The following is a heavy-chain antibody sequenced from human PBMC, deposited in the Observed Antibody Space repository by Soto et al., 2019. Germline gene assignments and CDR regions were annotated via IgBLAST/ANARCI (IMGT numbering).Heavy chain of an antibody. J-gene: IGHJ6*02. Sequence: GESLKISCKGSGYSFTSYWISWVRQMPGKGLEWMGRIDPSDSYTNYSPSFQGHVTISADKSISTAYLQWSSLKASDTAMYYCARPGIAAAGTLSYGMDVWGQGTTVTVSS. D-gene: IGHD6-13*01. CDR1: GYSFTSYW. V-gene: IGHV5-10-1*01. CDR2: IDPSDSYT. CDR3: ARPGIAAAGTLSYGMDV.